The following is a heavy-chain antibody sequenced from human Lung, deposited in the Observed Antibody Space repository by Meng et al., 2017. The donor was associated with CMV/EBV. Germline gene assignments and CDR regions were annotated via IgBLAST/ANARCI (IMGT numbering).Heavy chain of an antibody. D-gene: IGHD3-10*01. CDR1: VASISSSRSS. CDR2: ISYSGTT. CDR3: ASWVRGLDMYFFDY. J-gene: IGHJ4*02. V-gene: IGHV4-31*02. Sequence: SVASISSSRSSWSYIRHQPGKGLEWIGYISYSGTTDYHPSLKGRVTISVDTSTNQFSLRLSSVTAADTAVYYCASWVRGLDMYFFDYWGQGNLVTVSS.